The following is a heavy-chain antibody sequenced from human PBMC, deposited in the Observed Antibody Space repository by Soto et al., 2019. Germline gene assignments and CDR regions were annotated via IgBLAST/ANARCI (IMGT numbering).Heavy chain of an antibody. CDR3: AKGTYYYDSSGYYGY. CDR1: GFTLSRYP. D-gene: IGHD3-22*01. CDR2: ISGSGGST. V-gene: IGHV3-23*01. Sequence: GGSLKLSCAGSGFTLSRYPMSCGRQAPEKGLELVSAISGSGGSTYYADSVKGRFTISRDNSKNTLYLQMNSLRAEDTAVYYCAKGTYYYDSSGYYGYWGQGTLVTVSS. J-gene: IGHJ4*02.